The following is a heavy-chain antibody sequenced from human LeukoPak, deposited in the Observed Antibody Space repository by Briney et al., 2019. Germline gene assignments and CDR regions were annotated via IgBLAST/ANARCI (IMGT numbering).Heavy chain of an antibody. D-gene: IGHD3-10*01. V-gene: IGHV3-23*01. J-gene: IGHJ4*02. Sequence: GGSLRLSCAASGFTFSSYAMSWVRQAPGKGLEWVSGISGSGGGNTYYADSVKGRFTISRDNSKNTLYLQMNSLRAEDTAVYYCAKDVELLWFGELSAPDYWGQGTLVTVSS. CDR3: AKDVELLWFGELSAPDY. CDR1: GFTFSSYA. CDR2: ISGSGGGNT.